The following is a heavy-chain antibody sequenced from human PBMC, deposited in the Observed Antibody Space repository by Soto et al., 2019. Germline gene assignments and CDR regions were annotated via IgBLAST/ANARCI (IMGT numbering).Heavy chain of an antibody. CDR2: IIPILGIA. CDR3: ARDVYYGSGSEYYYYYYGMDV. CDR1: GGTFSSYT. D-gene: IGHD3-10*01. V-gene: IGHV1-69*08. J-gene: IGHJ6*02. Sequence: QVQLVQSGAEEKKPGSSVKVSCKASGGTFSSYTISWVRQAPGQGLEWMGRIIPILGIANYAQKFQGRVTITADKSTSTAYMELSSLRSEDTAVYYCARDVYYGSGSEYYYYYYGMDVWGQGTTVTVSS.